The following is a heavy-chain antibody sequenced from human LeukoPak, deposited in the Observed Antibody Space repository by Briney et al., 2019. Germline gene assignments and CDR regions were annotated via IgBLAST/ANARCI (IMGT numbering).Heavy chain of an antibody. CDR1: GGSFSGYY. CDR2: INHSGST. Sequence: SETLSLTCAVYGGSFSGYYWSWIRQPPGKGLEWMGEINHSGSTNYNPSLKSRVTISVDTSKNQFSLKLSAVTAADTALYYCATPRGYSHGYNHWGQGTLVTVSS. CDR3: ATPRGYSHGYNH. J-gene: IGHJ5*02. V-gene: IGHV4-34*01. D-gene: IGHD5-18*01.